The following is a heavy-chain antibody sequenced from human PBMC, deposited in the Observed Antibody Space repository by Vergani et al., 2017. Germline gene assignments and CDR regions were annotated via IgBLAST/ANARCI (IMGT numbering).Heavy chain of an antibody. CDR2: IRYDGSNK. CDR3: AKAVTYYYGSGSPHDY. V-gene: IGHV3-30*02. J-gene: IGHJ4*02. CDR1: VFTFSSYG. Sequence: QVQLVESGGGVVQPGGSLRLSCAASVFTFSSYGMPWVRQAPGKGLEWVAFIRYDGSNKYYADSVKGRFTISRDNSKNTLYLQMNSLRAEDTAVSYCAKAVTYYYGSGSPHDYWGQGTLVTVSS. D-gene: IGHD3-10*01.